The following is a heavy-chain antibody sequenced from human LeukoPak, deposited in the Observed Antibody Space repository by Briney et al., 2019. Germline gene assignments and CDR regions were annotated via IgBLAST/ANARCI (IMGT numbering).Heavy chain of an antibody. J-gene: IGHJ4*02. CDR2: ISSSSSYI. D-gene: IGHD1-26*01. Sequence: PGGSLRLSCAASGFTFSSYSMNWARQAPGKGLEWVSSISSSSSYIYYADSVKGRFTISRDNAKNSLYLQMNSLRAEDTAVYYCAKDRSGSYSQGLDYWGQGTLVTVSS. CDR1: GFTFSSYS. CDR3: AKDRSGSYSQGLDY. V-gene: IGHV3-21*01.